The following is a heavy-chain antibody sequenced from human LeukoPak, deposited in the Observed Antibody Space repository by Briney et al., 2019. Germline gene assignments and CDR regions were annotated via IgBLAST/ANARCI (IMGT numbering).Heavy chain of an antibody. J-gene: IGHJ4*02. D-gene: IGHD2-21*02. Sequence: SETLSLTCAVSGGSFSGYYWTWIRQPPGKGLEWIGEINHSGSANYNPSLKSRVTISLDTSKNQFSLKLSSVTAADTAVYYCARGQGTVTAHWGQGTLVTVSS. CDR3: ARGQGTVTAH. V-gene: IGHV4-34*01. CDR1: GGSFSGYY. CDR2: INHSGSA.